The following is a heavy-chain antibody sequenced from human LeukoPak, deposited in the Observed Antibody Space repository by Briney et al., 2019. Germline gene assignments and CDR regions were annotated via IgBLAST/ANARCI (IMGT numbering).Heavy chain of an antibody. CDR2: IYTSGST. D-gene: IGHD2-2*02. CDR1: GGSISSGSYY. J-gene: IGHJ4*02. Sequence: SETLSLTCTVSGGSISSGSYYWSWIGQPAGKGLDWIGRIYTSGSTNYNPSLKSRVTISVDTSKNQFSLKLSSVTAADTAVYYCAREARVLFLSPSYNFDYWGQGTLVTVSS. CDR3: AREARVLFLSPSYNFDY. V-gene: IGHV4-61*02.